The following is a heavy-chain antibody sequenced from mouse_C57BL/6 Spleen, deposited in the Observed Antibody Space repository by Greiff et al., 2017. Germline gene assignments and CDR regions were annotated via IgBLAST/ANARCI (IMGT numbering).Heavy chain of an antibody. CDR3: AADGYYLDY. CDR1: GYSITSGYY. V-gene: IGHV3-6*01. Sequence: EVKLQQSGPGLVKPSQSLSLTCSVTGYSITSGYYWNWIRQFPGNKLEWMGYISYDGSNNYNPSLKNRISITRDTSKNQFFLKLNSVTTEDTATYYCAADGYYLDYWGQGTTLTVSS. J-gene: IGHJ2*01. D-gene: IGHD2-3*01. CDR2: ISYDGSN.